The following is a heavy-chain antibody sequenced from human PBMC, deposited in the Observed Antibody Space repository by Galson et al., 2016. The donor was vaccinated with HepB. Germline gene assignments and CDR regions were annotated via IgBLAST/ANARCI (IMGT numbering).Heavy chain of an antibody. CDR2: IRYDGSYK. CDR1: GFTFTDYG. Sequence: SLRLSCAASGFTFTDYGMHWVRQDPGKGLVWVAIIRYDGSYKNYADSVKGRFTISRDNSKNTLYLQMSSLRADDTAVYYCARGRSGGNATFDYWGQGSLVTVSS. V-gene: IGHV3-33*01. J-gene: IGHJ4*02. D-gene: IGHD4-23*01. CDR3: ARGRSGGNATFDY.